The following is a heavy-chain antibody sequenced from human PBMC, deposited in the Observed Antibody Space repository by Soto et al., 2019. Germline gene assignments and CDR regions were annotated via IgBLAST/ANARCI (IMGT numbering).Heavy chain of an antibody. Sequence: QVQLVQSGAEVKKPGSSVKVSCKTSGGTFRTSAISWVRQAPGQGLEWMGGIMPVFATPDYAQKFQGRVTITADESTSTAYMELRSLRSEDTAVYYCARDKDRQQLGGNYYYVMDVWGQGTTVTVSS. CDR3: ARDKDRQQLGGNYYYVMDV. J-gene: IGHJ6*01. D-gene: IGHD3-3*02. CDR1: GGTFRTSA. V-gene: IGHV1-69*12. CDR2: IMPVFATP.